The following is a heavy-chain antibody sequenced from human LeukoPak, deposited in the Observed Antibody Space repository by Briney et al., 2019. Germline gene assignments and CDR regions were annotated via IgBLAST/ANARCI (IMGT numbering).Heavy chain of an antibody. D-gene: IGHD6-13*01. CDR3: ARPTFRGVAAAGTFDP. CDR1: GGSFSGYY. V-gene: IGHV4-34*01. Sequence: SETLSLTCAVYGGSFSGYYWSWIRQPPGKGLEWIGEINHSGSTNYNPSLKSRVTISVDTSKNQFSLKLSSVTAADTAVYYCARPTFRGVAAAGTFDPWGQGTLVTVSS. CDR2: INHSGST. J-gene: IGHJ5*02.